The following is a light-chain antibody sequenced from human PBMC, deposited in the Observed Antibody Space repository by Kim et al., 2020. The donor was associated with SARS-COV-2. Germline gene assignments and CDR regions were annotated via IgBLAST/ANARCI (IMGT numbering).Light chain of an antibody. Sequence: QSVTISCTGTSSDVGGYNYVSWYQQYPGKAPKLMIYEVNKRPSGVPDRFSGSKSGNTASLTVSGLQAEDEADYYCSSYAGSNNFVVFGGGTQLTVL. J-gene: IGLJ2*01. CDR1: SSDVGGYNY. CDR3: SSYAGSNNFVV. CDR2: EVN. V-gene: IGLV2-8*01.